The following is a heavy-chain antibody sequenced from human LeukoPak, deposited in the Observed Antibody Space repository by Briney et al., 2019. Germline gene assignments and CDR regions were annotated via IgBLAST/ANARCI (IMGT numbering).Heavy chain of an antibody. Sequence: ASVKVSRKASGYTFTGYYMHWVRQAPGQGLEWMGWINPNSGGTNYAQKFQGRVTMTRDTSISTAYMELSRLRSDDTAVYYCARERKYCSGGSCYSEFDYWGQGTLVTVSS. D-gene: IGHD2-15*01. CDR2: INPNSGGT. V-gene: IGHV1-2*02. J-gene: IGHJ4*02. CDR3: ARERKYCSGGSCYSEFDY. CDR1: GYTFTGYY.